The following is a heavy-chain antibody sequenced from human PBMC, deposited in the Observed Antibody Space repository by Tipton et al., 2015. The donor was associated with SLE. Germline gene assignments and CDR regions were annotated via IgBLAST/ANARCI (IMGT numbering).Heavy chain of an antibody. D-gene: IGHD3-9*01. Sequence: SLRLSCAASGFTFSTYGMHWVRQAPGKGLERVAVISYDGSDKYYADSVKGRFTISRDNSKNTLYLQMNSLRAEDTAVYFCAKDGTPLRYFDWFERVGAFDIWGQGTMVTVSS. CDR3: AKDGTPLRYFDWFERVGAFDI. J-gene: IGHJ3*02. CDR1: GFTFSTYG. V-gene: IGHV3-30-3*01. CDR2: ISYDGSDK.